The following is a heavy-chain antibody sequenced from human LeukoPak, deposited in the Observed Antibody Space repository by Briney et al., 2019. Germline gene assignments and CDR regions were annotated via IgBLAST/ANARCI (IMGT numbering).Heavy chain of an antibody. CDR1: GYTFTSYG. V-gene: IGHV1-18*01. D-gene: IGHD3-3*01. CDR2: ISAYNGNT. CDR3: ARSNYDFWSGYYSTRYYYYGMDV. Sequence: ASVKVSCKASGYTFTSYGISWVRQAPGQGLEWMGWISAYNGNTNYAQKLQGRVTMTTDTSTSTAYMELRSLRSDDTAVYYCARSNYDFWSGYYSTRYYYYGMDVWGQGTTVTVSS. J-gene: IGHJ6*02.